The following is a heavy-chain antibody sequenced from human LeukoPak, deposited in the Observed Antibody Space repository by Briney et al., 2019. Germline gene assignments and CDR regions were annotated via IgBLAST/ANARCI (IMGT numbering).Heavy chain of an antibody. CDR2: IKQDGSEK. V-gene: IGHV3-7*01. D-gene: IGHD3-9*01. CDR1: GFTFSSYW. CDR3: ARDRHYDILSGFHNYYGMDV. Sequence: GGSLRLSCAASGFTFSSYWMTWVRQAPGKGLEWVANIKQDGSEKNYVESVKGRFTISRDNAKNSLYLQMNSLEVEDTAVYYCARDRHYDILSGFHNYYGMDVWGQGTTVTVSS. J-gene: IGHJ6*02.